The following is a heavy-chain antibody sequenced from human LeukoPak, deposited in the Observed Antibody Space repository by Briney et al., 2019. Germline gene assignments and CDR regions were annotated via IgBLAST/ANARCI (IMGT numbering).Heavy chain of an antibody. J-gene: IGHJ4*02. CDR1: GFTFSSYS. CDR2: ISSSSSYI. V-gene: IGHV3-21*01. D-gene: IGHD3-22*01. CDR3: VLGGYDSPYLGFDY. Sequence: GGSLRLSCAASGFTFSSYSMNWVRQAPGKGREWVSSISSSSSYIYYADSVKGRFTISRDNAKNSLYLQMNRLRAEDTAVYYCVLGGYDSPYLGFDYWGQGTLVTVSS.